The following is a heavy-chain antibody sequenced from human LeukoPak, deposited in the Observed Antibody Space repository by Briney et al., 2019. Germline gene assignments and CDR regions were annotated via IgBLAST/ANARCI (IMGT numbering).Heavy chain of an antibody. CDR3: ARLPYCSGGSCRDD. D-gene: IGHD2-15*01. V-gene: IGHV4-59*08. CDR2: IYYSGST. CDR1: GGSISSYY. J-gene: IGHJ4*02. Sequence: SETLSLTCTVSGGSISSYYWSWIRQPPGKGLEWIGYIYYSGSTNYNPSLKSRVTISVDTSKNQFSLKLSSVTAADTAVYYCARLPYCSGGSCRDDWGQGTLVTVSS.